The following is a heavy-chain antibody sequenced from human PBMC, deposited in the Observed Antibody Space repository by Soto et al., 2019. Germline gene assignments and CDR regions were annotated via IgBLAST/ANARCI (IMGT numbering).Heavy chain of an antibody. D-gene: IGHD3-22*01. CDR1: GFTFSSYA. CDR3: AKDVAPAGYYSDSSPTNNFDY. J-gene: IGHJ4*02. Sequence: EVQLLESGGGLLQPGGSLRLSCAASGFTFSSYAMTWVRQAPGKGLEWVSAISGSGVTTYYADSVKGRFTISRDNSKNTLYLQMSSLRAEDTAVYYCAKDVAPAGYYSDSSPTNNFDYWGQGTLVTVSS. CDR2: ISGSGVTT. V-gene: IGHV3-23*01.